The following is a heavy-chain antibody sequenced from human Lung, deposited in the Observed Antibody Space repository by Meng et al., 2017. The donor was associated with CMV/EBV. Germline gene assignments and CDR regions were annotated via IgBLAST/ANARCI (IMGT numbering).Heavy chain of an antibody. V-gene: IGHV4-4*02. CDR1: GGSISSSNW. CDR2: IYHSGST. CDR3: ASFPPPGKQWLVTDY. Sequence: QLQGPGPGRVKLSGTRPLTCAVSGGSISSSNWWSWARQPPGKGLEWIGEIYHSGSTNYNPSLKSRVTISVDKSKNQFSLKLSSVTAADTAVYYCASFPPPGKQWLVTDYWGQGTLVTVSS. D-gene: IGHD6-19*01. J-gene: IGHJ4*02.